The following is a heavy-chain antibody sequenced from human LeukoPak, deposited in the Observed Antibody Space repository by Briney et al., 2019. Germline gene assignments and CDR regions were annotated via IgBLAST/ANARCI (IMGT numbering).Heavy chain of an antibody. D-gene: IGHD1-26*01. V-gene: IGHV3-53*01. CDR2: IYSGGST. Sequence: GGSLRLSCAASGFTVSSNYMSWVRQAPGKGLEWVSVIYSGGSTYYADSVKGRFTISRDNSKNTLYLQMSSLRAEDTAVYYCARESQYSGSYWGRGTRDPVSS. CDR1: GFTVSSNY. J-gene: IGHJ4*02. CDR3: ARESQYSGSY.